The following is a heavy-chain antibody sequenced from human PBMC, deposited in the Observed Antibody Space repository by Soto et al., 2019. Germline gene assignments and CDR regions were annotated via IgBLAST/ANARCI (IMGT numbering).Heavy chain of an antibody. V-gene: IGHV3-33*01. J-gene: IGHJ4*02. CDR1: GFTFSSYG. CDR2: IWYDGSNK. Sequence: QVQLVESGGGVVQPGRSLRLSCAASGFTFSSYGMHWVRQAPGKGLEWVAVIWYDGSNKYYADSVKGRFTISRDNSKNTLYLQMNSLRAEDTAGYYCARSREGSYGLDYWGQGTLVTVSS. D-gene: IGHD1-26*01. CDR3: ARSREGSYGLDY.